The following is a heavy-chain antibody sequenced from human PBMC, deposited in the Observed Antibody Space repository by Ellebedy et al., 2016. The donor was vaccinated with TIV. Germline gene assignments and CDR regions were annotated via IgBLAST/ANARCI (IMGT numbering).Heavy chain of an antibody. D-gene: IGHD6-19*01. V-gene: IGHV3-7*01. CDR2: IKQDGSEK. CDR1: GFTFSRNW. J-gene: IGHJ5*02. CDR3: ARDVWGGGWA. Sequence: PGGSLRLSCAASGFTFSRNWISWFRLAPGKGLEWVANIKQDGSEKYYVDSAKGRFTISRDNAKNSVYLQLSSLGAEDTAVYYCARDVWGGGWAWGQGTPVTVSS.